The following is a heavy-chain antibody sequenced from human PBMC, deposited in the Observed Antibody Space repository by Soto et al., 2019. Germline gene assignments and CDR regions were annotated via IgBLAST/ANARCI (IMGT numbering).Heavy chain of an antibody. CDR1: GFTFSSYA. D-gene: IGHD6-19*01. V-gene: IGHV3-23*01. CDR3: AKDVFKGYIAVAGLSFDY. Sequence: PGGSLRLSCAASGFTFSSYAMSWVRQAPGKGLEWVSAISGSGGSTYYADSVKGRFTISRDNSKNTLYLQMNSLRAEDTAVYYCAKDVFKGYIAVAGLSFDYWGQGTLVTVSS. CDR2: ISGSGGST. J-gene: IGHJ4*02.